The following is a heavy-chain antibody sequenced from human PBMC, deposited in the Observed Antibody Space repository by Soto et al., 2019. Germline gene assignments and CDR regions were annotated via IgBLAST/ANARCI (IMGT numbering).Heavy chain of an antibody. J-gene: IGHJ6*02. CDR3: AKGRYSSGWYDYYGMDV. CDR1: GISFSDYS. CDR2: ISSSSSTI. Sequence: PGGSLRLSCAASGISFSDYSMNWVRQAPGKGLEWVSYISSSSSTIYYADSVKGRLTISRDNSKNSLYLQMNSLRTEDTALYYCAKGRYSSGWYDYYGMDVWGQGTTVTVSS. D-gene: IGHD6-19*01. V-gene: IGHV3-48*04.